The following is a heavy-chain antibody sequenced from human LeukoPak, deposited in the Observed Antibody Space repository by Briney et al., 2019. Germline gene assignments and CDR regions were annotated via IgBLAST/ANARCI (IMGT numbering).Heavy chain of an antibody. V-gene: IGHV1-18*01. CDR3: ARLEDSSGYYYGIH. Sequence: ASVKVSCKASGYTFTSYGISWVRQAPGQGLEWMGWIRAYNGNTNYAQKLQGRVTMTTDTSTSTAYMELRSLRSDDTAVYYCARLEDSSGYYYGIHWGQGTLVTVSS. CDR2: IRAYNGNT. CDR1: GYTFTSYG. D-gene: IGHD3-22*01. J-gene: IGHJ4*02.